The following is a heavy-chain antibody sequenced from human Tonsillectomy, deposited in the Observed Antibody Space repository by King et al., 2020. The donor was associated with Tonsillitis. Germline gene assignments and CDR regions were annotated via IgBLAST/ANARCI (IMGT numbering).Heavy chain of an antibody. J-gene: IGHJ4*02. CDR1: GGSISSSSYY. CDR3: GGDGYVWGGYRYTQGNDNPPRYFDY. D-gene: IGHD3-16*02. Sequence: QLQESGPGLVKPSETLSLTCTVSGGSISSSSYYWGWLRQPPGKGLEWIGSIYYSWSTYYNPSLKSRVTISVDTSKNQFSLKLSSVTAADTAVYYCGGDGYVWGGYRYTQGNDNPPRYFDYWGQGTLVTVSS. V-gene: IGHV4-39*07. CDR2: IYYSWST.